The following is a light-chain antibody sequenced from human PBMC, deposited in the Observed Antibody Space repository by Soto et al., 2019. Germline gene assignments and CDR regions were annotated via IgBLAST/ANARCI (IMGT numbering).Light chain of an antibody. Sequence: EIVLTQSPGTLSLSPGERATLSCRASQSVSSSYLAWYQQKPGQAPRLLIYGASSRATGIPDRFSGSGSGTDFTLTISRLEPEDFATYYCRQLKAYPFTFGPGTKVDI. CDR2: GAS. CDR3: RQLKAYPFT. J-gene: IGKJ3*01. V-gene: IGKV3-20*01. CDR1: QSVSSSY.